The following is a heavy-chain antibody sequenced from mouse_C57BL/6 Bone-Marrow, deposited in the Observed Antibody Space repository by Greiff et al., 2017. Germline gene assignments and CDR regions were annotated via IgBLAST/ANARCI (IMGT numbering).Heavy chain of an antibody. Sequence: EVKLVESGGGLVQPKGSLKLSCAASGFSFNTYAMNWVRQAPGKGLEWVARIRSKSNNYATYYADSVKDRFTISRDDSESMLYLQMNNLKTEDTAMYYCVRQEGRAHYYAMDYWGQGTSVTVSS. CDR1: GFSFNTYA. J-gene: IGHJ4*01. V-gene: IGHV10-1*01. D-gene: IGHD3-1*01. CDR3: VRQEGRAHYYAMDY. CDR2: IRSKSNNYAT.